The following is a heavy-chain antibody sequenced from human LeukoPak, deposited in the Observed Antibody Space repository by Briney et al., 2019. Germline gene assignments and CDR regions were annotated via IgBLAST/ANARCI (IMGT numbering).Heavy chain of an antibody. CDR2: INHSGST. V-gene: IGHV4-34*01. D-gene: IGHD3-10*01. J-gene: IGHJ6*02. CDR3: ARGPYYYGSGSYYTKPAYGMDV. CDR1: GGSFSGYY. Sequence: SETLSLTCAVYGGSFSGYYWSWIRQPPGKGLEWIGEINHSGSTNYNPSLKSRVTISVDTSKNQFSLKLSSVTAADTAVYYCARGPYYYGSGSYYTKPAYGMDVWGQGTTVTVSS.